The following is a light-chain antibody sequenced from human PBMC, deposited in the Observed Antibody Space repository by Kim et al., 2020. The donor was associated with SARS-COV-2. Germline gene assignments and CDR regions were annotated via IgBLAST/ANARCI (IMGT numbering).Light chain of an antibody. J-gene: IGKJ1*01. CDR3: QQSYSTVWT. CDR1: QNITRY. V-gene: IGKV1-39*01. CDR2: ATS. Sequence: DIQMTQSPSSLSASVGDRVTITCRASQNITRYLNWYQHKPGQAPKSLIYATSTLRSGVPPRFSGGGSGTDFTLTISSLQAEDFATYYCQQSYSTVWTFGRGTKVDIK.